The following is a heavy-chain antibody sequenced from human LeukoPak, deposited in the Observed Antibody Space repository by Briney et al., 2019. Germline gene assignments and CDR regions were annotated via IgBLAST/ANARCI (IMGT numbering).Heavy chain of an antibody. CDR2: ISSSGSTI. CDR3: ARVPLLRYFDWLSGEYYFDY. Sequence: GGSLRLSCAAPGFTFSSYEMNWVRQAPGKGLEWVSYISSSGSTIYYADSVKGRFTISRDNAKNPLYLQMNSLRAEDTAVYYCARVPLLRYFDWLSGEYYFDYWGQGTLVTVSS. CDR1: GFTFSSYE. D-gene: IGHD3-9*01. J-gene: IGHJ4*02. V-gene: IGHV3-48*03.